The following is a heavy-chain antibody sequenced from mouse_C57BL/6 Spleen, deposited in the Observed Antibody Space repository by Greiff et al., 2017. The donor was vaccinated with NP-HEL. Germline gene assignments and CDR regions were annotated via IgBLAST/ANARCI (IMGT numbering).Heavy chain of an antibody. Sequence: QVQLQQPGAELVKPGASVKMSCKASGYTFTSYWITWVKQRPGQGLEWIGDIYPGSGSTNYNEKFKSKATLTVDTSSSTAYMQLSSLTSEDSAVYYCAREEDTTVVEDAMDYWGQGTSVTVSS. V-gene: IGHV1-55*01. CDR3: AREEDTTVVEDAMDY. CDR2: IYPGSGST. D-gene: IGHD1-1*01. J-gene: IGHJ4*01. CDR1: GYTFTSYW.